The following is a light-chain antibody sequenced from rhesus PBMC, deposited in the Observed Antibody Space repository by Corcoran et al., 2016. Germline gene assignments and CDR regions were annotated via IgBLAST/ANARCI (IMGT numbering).Light chain of an antibody. V-gene: IGKV1-74*01. J-gene: IGKJ4*01. CDR2: KAS. CDR3: QHGYGTPLT. CDR1: ENVNKY. Sequence: DIQMTQSPSSLSASVGDRVTITCRASENVNKYLNWYQQKPGKAPKLLIYKASTLQSGVPSRFSGSGAVTDYTFTISSLQPEDVSSYYCQHGYGTPLTFGGGTKVELK.